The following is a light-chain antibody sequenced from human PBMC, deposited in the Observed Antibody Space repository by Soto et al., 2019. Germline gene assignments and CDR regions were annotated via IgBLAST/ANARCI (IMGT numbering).Light chain of an antibody. V-gene: IGLV2-14*01. CDR1: SSDVGGYNY. Sequence: QSALTQPASVSGSPGQSITISCTGTSSDVGGYNYVSWYQQHPGKAPKLMIYDVSNRPSVVSNRFSGSKSGNTASLTISGLQAVDEADYYCSSYTSSSTRVFGGGTKLTVL. CDR2: DVS. CDR3: SSYTSSSTRV. J-gene: IGLJ3*02.